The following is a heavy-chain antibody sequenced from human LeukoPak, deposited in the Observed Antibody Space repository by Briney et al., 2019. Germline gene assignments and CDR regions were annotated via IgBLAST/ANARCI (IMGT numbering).Heavy chain of an antibody. CDR3: ARVAGVSYNYFDS. CDR1: GYTFITYG. D-gene: IGHD1-26*01. J-gene: IGHJ4*02. Sequence: ASVKVSCKASGYTFITYGITWVGQAPGQGLEWMGWITPYNGDTNYAQNLQDRVTMTTDTSTSTAYMELRSLRSDDTAVYFCARVAGVSYNYFDSWGQGTLVTVSS. CDR2: ITPYNGDT. V-gene: IGHV1-18*01.